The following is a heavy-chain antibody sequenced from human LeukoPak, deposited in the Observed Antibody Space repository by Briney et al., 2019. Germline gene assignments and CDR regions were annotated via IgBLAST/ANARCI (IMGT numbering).Heavy chain of an antibody. CDR3: AKEGDLVGATYYFDY. CDR1: GFTFSSYA. Sequence: PGGSLRLSCAASGFTFSSYAMHWVRQAPGKGLEWVAVISYDGSNKYYADSVKGRFTISRDNSKNTLYLQMNSLRAEDTAVYYCAKEGDLVGATYYFDYWGQGDLVTVSS. J-gene: IGHJ4*02. CDR2: ISYDGSNK. V-gene: IGHV3-30-3*01. D-gene: IGHD1-26*01.